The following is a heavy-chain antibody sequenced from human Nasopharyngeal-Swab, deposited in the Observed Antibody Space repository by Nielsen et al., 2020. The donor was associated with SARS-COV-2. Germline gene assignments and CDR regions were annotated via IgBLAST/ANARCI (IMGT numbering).Heavy chain of an antibody. J-gene: IGHJ6*02. D-gene: IGHD3-22*01. V-gene: IGHV1-69*13. CDR2: IMAIFGTA. Sequence: FSVTVSRKHSVGTFNSYAISWVRQAPAHGRKWVGGIMAIFGTANYEQKFQGKVTITADESTSTAYMELSSLRSEDTAVYYCARDLYYDSSGHWYYYYGMDVWGQGTTVTVSS. CDR1: VGTFNSYA. CDR3: ARDLYYDSSGHWYYYYGMDV.